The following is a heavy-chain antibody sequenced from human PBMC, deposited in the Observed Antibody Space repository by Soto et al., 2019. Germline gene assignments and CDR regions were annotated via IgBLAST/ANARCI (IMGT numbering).Heavy chain of an antibody. J-gene: IGHJ5*02. D-gene: IGHD3-9*01. CDR2: IYYSGST. CDR3: ARDKEGILDT. CDR1: GGSISSGGYY. Sequence: SEPLSLNYTVSGGSISSGGYYWSRIRQHPGKGLEWIGYIYYSGSTYYNPSLKSRVTISVDMYKNQFSLKLRYVTAADTAVYYCARDKEGILDTWGQGTLVTVSS. V-gene: IGHV4-31*03.